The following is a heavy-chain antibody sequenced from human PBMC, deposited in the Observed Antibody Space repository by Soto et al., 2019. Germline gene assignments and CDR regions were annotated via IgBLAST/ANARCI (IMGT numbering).Heavy chain of an antibody. Sequence: VASVKVSCKASGYTFTSYAMHWVRQAPGQRLEWMGWINAGNVNTKYSQKFRGRVTITTDTSTSTVYMELRNLRSDDTAVYYCARCIQQDYYYGMDVWGQGTTVTVSS. CDR3: ARCIQQDYYYGMDV. CDR1: GYTFTSYA. J-gene: IGHJ6*02. V-gene: IGHV1-3*01. CDR2: INAGNVNT. D-gene: IGHD5-18*01.